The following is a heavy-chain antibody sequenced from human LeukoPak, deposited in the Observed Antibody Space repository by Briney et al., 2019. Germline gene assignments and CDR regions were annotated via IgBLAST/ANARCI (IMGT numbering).Heavy chain of an antibody. Sequence: PSEPLSLTCAVYGGSFSGYYWSWLRQPPGEGLEWIGEINHSGSTNYNPSLKSRVTISVDTSKNQFSLKLSSVTAADTAVYYCARGVYYGSGNYYNVWNYWGQGTLVTVSS. CDR1: GGSFSGYY. J-gene: IGHJ4*02. D-gene: IGHD3-10*01. CDR2: INHSGST. CDR3: ARGVYYGSGNYYNVWNY. V-gene: IGHV4-34*01.